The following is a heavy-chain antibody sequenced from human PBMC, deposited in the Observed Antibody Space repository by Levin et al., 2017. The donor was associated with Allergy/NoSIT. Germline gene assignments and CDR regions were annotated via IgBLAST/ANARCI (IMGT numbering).Heavy chain of an antibody. D-gene: IGHD3-10*01. V-gene: IGHV3-13*04. CDR1: GFTFSSYD. Sequence: GGSLRLSCAASGFTFSSYDMHWVRQATGKGLEWVSAIGTAGDTYYPGSVKGRFTISRENAKNSLYLQMNSLRAGDTAVYYCARGKLLWFGGVATFDYWGQGTLVTVSS. J-gene: IGHJ4*02. CDR3: ARGKLLWFGGVATFDY. CDR2: IGTAGDT.